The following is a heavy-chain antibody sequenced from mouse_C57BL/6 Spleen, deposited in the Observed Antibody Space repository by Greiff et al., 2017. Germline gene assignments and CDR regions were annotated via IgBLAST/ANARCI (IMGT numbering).Heavy chain of an antibody. D-gene: IGHD1-1*01. J-gene: IGHJ4*01. Sequence: EVKLMESGGGLVKPGGSLKLSCAASGFTFSSYAMSWVRQTPEKRLEWVATISDGGSYTYYPDNVKGRFTISRDNAKNNLYLQMSHLKSEDTAMYYCARVGGSSLYYAMDYWGQGTSVTVSS. CDR2: ISDGGSYT. V-gene: IGHV5-4*03. CDR3: ARVGGSSLYYAMDY. CDR1: GFTFSSYA.